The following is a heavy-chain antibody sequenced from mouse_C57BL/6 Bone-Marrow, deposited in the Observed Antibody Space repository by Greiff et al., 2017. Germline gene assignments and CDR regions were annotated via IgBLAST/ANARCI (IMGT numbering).Heavy chain of an antibody. CDR2: SRNKANDYTT. V-gene: IGHV7-1*01. Sequence: EVMLVESGGGLVQSGRSLRLSCATSGFTFSDFYMEWVRQAPGKGLEWIAASRNKANDYTTEYSASVKGRFIVSRDTSQSILYLQMNALRAEDTAIYYCARDGGYSNYECAYWGQGTLVTVSA. CDR3: ARDGGYSNYECAY. D-gene: IGHD2-5*01. CDR1: GFTFSDFY. J-gene: IGHJ3*01.